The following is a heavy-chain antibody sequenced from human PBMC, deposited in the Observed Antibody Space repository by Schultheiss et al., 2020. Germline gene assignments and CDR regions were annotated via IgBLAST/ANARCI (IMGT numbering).Heavy chain of an antibody. D-gene: IGHD5-12*01. V-gene: IGHV4-34*01. CDR3: ARASGYDSPYYFDY. Sequence: SETLSLTCAVYGESFGDFSWSWIRQTPGKGLEWIGEIDHRGIAHYSPSLESRVTISVDRSKNQFSLKLSSVTAADTAVYYCARASGYDSPYYFDYWGQGTLVTVSS. CDR1: GESFGDFS. J-gene: IGHJ4*02. CDR2: IDHRGIA.